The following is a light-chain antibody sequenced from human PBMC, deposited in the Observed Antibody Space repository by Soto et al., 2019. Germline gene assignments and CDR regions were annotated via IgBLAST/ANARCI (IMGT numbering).Light chain of an antibody. Sequence: IQLTQSPSSLSASVGDRVTITCRASQGISSYLAWYRQEPGKAPKLLIYAASTLQSGVPSRFSGSGYGTEFTLTVSSLQPEDFATYYCQQLKSYPLTFGGGTKVDIK. CDR1: QGISSY. CDR3: QQLKSYPLT. CDR2: AAS. J-gene: IGKJ4*01. V-gene: IGKV1-9*01.